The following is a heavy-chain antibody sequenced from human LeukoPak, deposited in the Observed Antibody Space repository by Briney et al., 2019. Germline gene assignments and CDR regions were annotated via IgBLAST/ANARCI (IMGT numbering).Heavy chain of an antibody. CDR2: IWYDGSNK. Sequence: GGSLRLSCAASGFTFSSYGMHWVRQAPGKGLEWVAVIWYDGSNKYYADSVKGRFTISRDNSKNTLYLLMNSLRAEDTAVYYCAREYDYYDSSGYYFPPRNWFDPWGQGTLVTVSS. J-gene: IGHJ5*02. CDR3: AREYDYYDSSGYYFPPRNWFDP. CDR1: GFTFSSYG. V-gene: IGHV3-33*01. D-gene: IGHD3-22*01.